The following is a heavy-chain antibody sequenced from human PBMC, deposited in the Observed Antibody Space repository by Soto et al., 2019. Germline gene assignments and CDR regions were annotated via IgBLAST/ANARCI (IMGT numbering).Heavy chain of an antibody. CDR1: GYTFTSYG. V-gene: IGHV1-18*01. CDR2: ISAYNGNT. J-gene: IGHJ4*02. D-gene: IGHD1-26*01. Sequence: QVQLVQSGAEVKKPGASVKVSCKASGYTFTSYGISWVRQAPGQGLEWMGWISAYNGNTNYAQKLQGRVTMTTDTSTSTAYMELRILRSDDTDVYYCARTRGLFYRSCEYTSDYWGQGPLVTVFS. CDR3: ARTRGLFYRSCEYTSDY.